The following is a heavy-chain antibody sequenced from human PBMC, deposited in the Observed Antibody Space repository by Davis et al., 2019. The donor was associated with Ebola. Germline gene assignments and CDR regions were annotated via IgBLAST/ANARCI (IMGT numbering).Heavy chain of an antibody. J-gene: IGHJ5*02. CDR1: GAFVSSGGYS. D-gene: IGHD3-9*01. Sequence: SETLSLTCAVSGAFVSSGGYSWSWIRQPPGKGLEWIGYYYYTGSTYYSPSLRSRVTISVDTSKNQFSLKLSSVTAADTAVYYCARGYDILTGWGWFDPWGQGTLVTVSS. CDR3: ARGYDILTGWGWFDP. V-gene: IGHV4-30-2*03. CDR2: YYYTGST.